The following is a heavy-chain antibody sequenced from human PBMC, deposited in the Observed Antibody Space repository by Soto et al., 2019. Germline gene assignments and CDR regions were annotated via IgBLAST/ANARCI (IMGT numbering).Heavy chain of an antibody. CDR2: IYYSGST. D-gene: IGHD2-15*01. CDR3: ARGEYCSGGSCFGY. J-gene: IGHJ4*02. CDR1: GGSISSYY. Sequence: QVQLQESGPGLVKPSETLSLTCTVSGGSISSYYWSWIRQPPGKGLEWIGYIYYSGSTNYNPSLESRVTISVDTSKNQFSLKLSSVTAADTAVYYCARGEYCSGGSCFGYWGQGTLVTVSS. V-gene: IGHV4-59*08.